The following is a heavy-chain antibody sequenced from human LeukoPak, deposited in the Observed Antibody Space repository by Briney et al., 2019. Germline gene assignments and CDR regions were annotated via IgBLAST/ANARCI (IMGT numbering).Heavy chain of an antibody. D-gene: IGHD2-15*01. CDR1: GGSFSGYY. Sequence: SETLSLTCAVYGGSFSGYYWSWIRQPPGKGLEWIGEINHSGSTNYNPSLKSRVTISEDTSKNQFSLKLSSVTAADTAVYYCASRYCSGGSCYSALDYWGQGTLVTVSS. CDR2: INHSGST. V-gene: IGHV4-34*01. J-gene: IGHJ4*02. CDR3: ASRYCSGGSCYSALDY.